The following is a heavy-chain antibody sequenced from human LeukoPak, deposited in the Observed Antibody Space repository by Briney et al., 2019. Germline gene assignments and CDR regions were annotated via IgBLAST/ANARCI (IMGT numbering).Heavy chain of an antibody. Sequence: PSETLSLTCTVSGGSISSSSYYWGWIRQPPGRGLEWIGSIYYSGSTYYNPSLKSRVTMSVDTSKNQFSLKLSSVTAADTAVYYCARAPYGSGSFPHYYYYMDVWGKGTTVTVSS. V-gene: IGHV4-39*07. J-gene: IGHJ6*03. CDR3: ARAPYGSGSFPHYYYYMDV. D-gene: IGHD3-10*01. CDR1: GGSISSSSYY. CDR2: IYYSGST.